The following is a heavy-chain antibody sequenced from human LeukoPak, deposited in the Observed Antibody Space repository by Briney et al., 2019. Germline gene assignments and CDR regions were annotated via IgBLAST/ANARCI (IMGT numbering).Heavy chain of an antibody. CDR1: GYTFTSYY. V-gene: IGHV1-46*01. D-gene: IGHD3-22*01. CDR3: AISAGGHYYDSSGYSPFDY. J-gene: IGHJ4*02. CDR2: INPSGGST. Sequence: GASVKVSCKASGYTFTSYYMHWVRQAPGQGLEWMGIINPSGGSTSYAQKFQGRVTMTRDTSTSTVYMELSSLRSEDTAVYYCAISAGGHYYDSSGYSPFDYWGQGTLVTVSS.